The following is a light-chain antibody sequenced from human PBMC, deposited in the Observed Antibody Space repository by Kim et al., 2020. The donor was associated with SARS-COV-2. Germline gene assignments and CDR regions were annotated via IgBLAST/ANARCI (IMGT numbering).Light chain of an antibody. CDR1: SGHSSYA. CDR3: QTWGTGIRV. Sequence: ASVKLTCSLCSGHSSYAIAWHQQQAEKGPRYLMRLNSDGSHSKGDGIPDRFSGSSSGAERYLTISSLQSEDEADYYCQTWGTGIRVFGGGTKLTVL. V-gene: IGLV4-69*01. CDR2: LNSDGSH. J-gene: IGLJ3*02.